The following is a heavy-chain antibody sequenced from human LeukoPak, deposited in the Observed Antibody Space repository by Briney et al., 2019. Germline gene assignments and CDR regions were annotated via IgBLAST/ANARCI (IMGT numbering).Heavy chain of an antibody. Sequence: GGSLRLSCAASGFTFSKSAMSSVRQAPGKGLEWVSTLSGSGITTYFADSVKGRFTISRDNSKNTLYLQMNSLSAEDTAVYYCAKGIYSSGWSYFDYWGHGTLVTVSS. CDR2: LSGSGITT. V-gene: IGHV3-23*01. CDR1: GFTFSKSA. J-gene: IGHJ4*01. CDR3: AKGIYSSGWSYFDY. D-gene: IGHD6-19*01.